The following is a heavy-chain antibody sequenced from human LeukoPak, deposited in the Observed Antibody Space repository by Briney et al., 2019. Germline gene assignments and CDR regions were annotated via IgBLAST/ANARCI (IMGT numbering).Heavy chain of an antibody. Sequence: SETLSLTCAVSGYSISRVFYWVWIRQPPGKGLEWIGSIYHSGSTYYNPSLKSRVTISVDTSKNQFSLKLSSVTAADTAVYYCAGSLSPGYSSSWDPLGYWGQGTLVTVSS. J-gene: IGHJ4*02. CDR1: GYSISRVFY. CDR2: IYHSGST. CDR3: AGSLSPGYSSSWDPLGY. V-gene: IGHV4-38-2*01. D-gene: IGHD6-13*01.